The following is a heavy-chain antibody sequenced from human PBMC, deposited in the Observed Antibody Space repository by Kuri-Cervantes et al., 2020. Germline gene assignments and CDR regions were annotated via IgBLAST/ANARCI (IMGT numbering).Heavy chain of an antibody. CDR2: IYYRGST. CDR1: GGSISSSSYY. CDR3: VSSPGYYFYDF. J-gene: IGHJ4*02. D-gene: IGHD3-22*01. Sequence: SETLSLTCTVSGGSISSSSYYWGWIRQPPGKGLEWIGTIYYRGSTSYNPSLKSRVTISIDTSRNQFSLKLSSVTAADTAVYYCVSSPGYYFYDFWGQGTLVTVSS. V-gene: IGHV4-39*07.